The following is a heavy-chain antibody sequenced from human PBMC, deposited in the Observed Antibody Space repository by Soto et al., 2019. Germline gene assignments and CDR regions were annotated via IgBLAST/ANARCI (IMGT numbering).Heavy chain of an antibody. CDR2: ISGSGGST. CDR1: GFTFSSYA. V-gene: IGHV3-23*01. D-gene: IGHD4-17*01. Sequence: GGSLRLSCAASGFTFSSYAMSWVRQAPGKGLEWVSAISGSGGSTYYADSVKGRFTTSIDNSKNTLYLQMNSLRAEDTAVYYCAKDRDTVTTFFDYWGQGTLVTVSS. J-gene: IGHJ4*02. CDR3: AKDRDTVTTFFDY.